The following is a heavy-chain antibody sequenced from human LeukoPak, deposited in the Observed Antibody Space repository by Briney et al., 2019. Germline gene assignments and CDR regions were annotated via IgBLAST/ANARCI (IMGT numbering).Heavy chain of an antibody. V-gene: IGHV4-59*12. CDR3: ARGGYCSGGSCYADAFDI. CDR1: GDSISNCY. D-gene: IGHD2-15*01. J-gene: IGHJ3*02. Sequence: SETLSLTCTVSGDSISNCYWSWIRQPPGKGLEWIGYIYYSGSTNYNPSLKSRVTISVDTSKNQFSPKLSSVTAADTAVYYCARGGYCSGGSCYADAFDIWGQGTMVTVSS. CDR2: IYYSGST.